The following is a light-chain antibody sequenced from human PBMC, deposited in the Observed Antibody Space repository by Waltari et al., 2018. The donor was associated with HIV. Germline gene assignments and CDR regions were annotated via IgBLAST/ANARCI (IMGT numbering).Light chain of an antibody. CDR3: QAWDSNTVV. Sequence: SSELTQPPSVSVSPGQTASISCSGDKLGDKCASWYQQRPGQSPIVVIHQATKRPSGIPERFSGANSGNTATLTVSGTQAMDEADYYCQAWDSNTVVFGGGTKLTVL. J-gene: IGLJ2*01. V-gene: IGLV3-1*01. CDR1: KLGDKC. CDR2: QAT.